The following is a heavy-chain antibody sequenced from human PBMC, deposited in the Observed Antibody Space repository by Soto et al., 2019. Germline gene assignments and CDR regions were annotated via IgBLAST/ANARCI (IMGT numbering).Heavy chain of an antibody. D-gene: IGHD3-3*01. V-gene: IGHV3-48*02. CDR2: ISSSGTNI. J-gene: IGHJ6*02. CDR1: GFTFSNYS. Sequence: EVQLVESGGGLVQPGGSLRLSCAASGFTFSNYSMNWVRQAPGKGLEWVSYISSSGTNIYYADSVKGRFTISRDNAKSSLNLQMNSLRDEDTAVYYCARAPGKPNTIFGVVILPYYYYYGLDVWGQGTTVTVSS. CDR3: ARAPGKPNTIFGVVILPYYYYYGLDV.